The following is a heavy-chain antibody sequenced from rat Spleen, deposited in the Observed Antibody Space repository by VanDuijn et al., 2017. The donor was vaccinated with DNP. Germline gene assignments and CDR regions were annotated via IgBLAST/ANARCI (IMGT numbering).Heavy chain of an antibody. Sequence: EVQLVESGGGLVQPGRSLKLSCVAFGFTFNNYWMTWIRQVPGKGLEWVASISSSGGSTYHPDSVKGRFTISRDNAKSTLYLQRNSLRSEDTATYYCAKDRPGGYAMDAVGQGTSVTVSS. CDR1: GFTFNNYW. D-gene: IGHD1-11*01. J-gene: IGHJ4*01. CDR3: AKDRPGGYAMDA. CDR2: ISSSGGST. V-gene: IGHV5-31*01.